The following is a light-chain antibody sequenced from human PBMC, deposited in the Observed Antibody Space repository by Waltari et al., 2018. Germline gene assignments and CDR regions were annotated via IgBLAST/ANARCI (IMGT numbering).Light chain of an antibody. V-gene: IGKV1-39*01. CDR1: ESIGRY. Sequence: DIQMTQSPSSLSASVGDRITITCRASESIGRYWNWYQQTPGKAPKLLIYAASKLQSGAPSRFSGSGPGTAFTLTISSLQPEDSATYYCQQSYTSPYTFGQGT. J-gene: IGKJ2*01. CDR3: QQSYTSPYT. CDR2: AAS.